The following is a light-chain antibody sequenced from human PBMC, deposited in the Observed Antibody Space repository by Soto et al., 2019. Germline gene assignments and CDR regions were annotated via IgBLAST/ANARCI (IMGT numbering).Light chain of an antibody. Sequence: EIVMTQSPATLSVSPGERATLSCRASQSVSSNLAWYQQKPGQAPRLLIYGASTRATGIPARFSGSASGTEFTLTISRLQSEDFAVYYCQQYNNWPPWTFGQGNKVEIK. CDR1: QSVSSN. J-gene: IGKJ1*01. V-gene: IGKV3-15*01. CDR2: GAS. CDR3: QQYNNWPPWT.